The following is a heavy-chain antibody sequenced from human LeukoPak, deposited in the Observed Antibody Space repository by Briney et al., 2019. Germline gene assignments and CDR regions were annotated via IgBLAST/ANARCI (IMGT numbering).Heavy chain of an antibody. J-gene: IGHJ5*02. CDR2: IYYSGST. V-gene: IGHV4-59*01. D-gene: IGHD2-2*02. Sequence: PSETLSLTCTVSGGSIRSYYWSWIRQPPGKGLVWIGYIYYSGSTNYNPSLKSRVTISVDTSQNQFSLKLSSVTAADTAVYYCAREHCSSTSCYTGWFDPWGQGTLVTVSS. CDR1: GGSIRSYY. CDR3: AREHCSSTSCYTGWFDP.